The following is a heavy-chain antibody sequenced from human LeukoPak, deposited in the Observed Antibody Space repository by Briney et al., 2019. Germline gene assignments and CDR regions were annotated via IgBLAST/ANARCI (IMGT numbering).Heavy chain of an antibody. J-gene: IGHJ4*02. Sequence: GGSLRLSCAASGFTFSSYEMNWVRQAPGKGLEWVSYISSSGSTIYYADSVKGRFTISRDNSKNTLYLQMNSLRAEDTAVYYCAKASNYYSGYRHYWGQGTLVTVSS. CDR1: GFTFSSYE. CDR2: ISSSGSTI. V-gene: IGHV3-48*03. D-gene: IGHD5-12*01. CDR3: AKASNYYSGYRHY.